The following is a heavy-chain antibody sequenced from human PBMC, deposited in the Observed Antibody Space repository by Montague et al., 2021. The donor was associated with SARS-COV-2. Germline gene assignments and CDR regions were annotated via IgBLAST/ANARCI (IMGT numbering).Heavy chain of an antibody. CDR3: ASDVVAAPGTFDY. CDR2: VSASGST. Sequence: SETLSLTCTVSGDSISYFYWCWIRQPAGKGLERIGRVSASGSTNYNPSLNSRVTMSVDTSKKQFSLRLRPVSAADTAVYYCASDVVAAPGTFDYWGQGTLVTVSS. D-gene: IGHD6-13*01. V-gene: IGHV4-4*07. J-gene: IGHJ4*02. CDR1: GDSISYFY.